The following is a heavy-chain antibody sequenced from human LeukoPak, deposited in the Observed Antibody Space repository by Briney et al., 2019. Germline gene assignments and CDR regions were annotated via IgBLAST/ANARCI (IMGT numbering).Heavy chain of an antibody. J-gene: IGHJ5*02. D-gene: IGHD6-13*01. Sequence: ASVKVSCKASGYTFTGYYMHWVRQAPGQGLEWMGWINPNSGGTNYAQKFQGRVTMTRDTSISTAYMELSRLRSDDTAVYYCARGGLHSSSWNNWFDPWGQGTLVTVSS. CDR1: GYTFTGYY. CDR3: ARGGLHSSSWNNWFDP. CDR2: INPNSGGT. V-gene: IGHV1-2*02.